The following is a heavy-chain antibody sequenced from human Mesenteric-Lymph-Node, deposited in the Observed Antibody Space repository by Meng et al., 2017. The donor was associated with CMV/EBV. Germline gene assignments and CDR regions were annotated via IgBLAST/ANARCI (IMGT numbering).Heavy chain of an antibody. V-gene: IGHV4-39*07. CDR3: AREDSSGWFGP. D-gene: IGHD4-11*01. J-gene: IGHJ5*02. CDR2: IYYSGAT. CDR1: GDSINSPTFF. Sequence: CNGSGDSINSPTFFWAWIRQPPGKGLEWIGSIYYSGATYYNPSLKSRVSISLDTSKNQFSLNVTSVTAADTGLYSCAREDSSGWFGPWGQGTLVTVSS.